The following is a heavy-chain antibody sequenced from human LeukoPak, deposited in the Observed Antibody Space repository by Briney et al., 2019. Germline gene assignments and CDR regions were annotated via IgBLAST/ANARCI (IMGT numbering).Heavy chain of an antibody. CDR1: GGTFSSYA. V-gene: IGHV1-69*06. D-gene: IGHD3-10*01. CDR3: ASGVVVRGVISYYGMDV. Sequence: SVKFSCQASGGTFSSYAISWVRPAPGQGLGWMGGIIPIFGTANYAQKFQGRVTITADKSTSTAYMELSSLRSEDTAVYYCASGVVVRGVISYYGMDVWGKGTTVTVSS. CDR2: IIPIFGTA. J-gene: IGHJ6*04.